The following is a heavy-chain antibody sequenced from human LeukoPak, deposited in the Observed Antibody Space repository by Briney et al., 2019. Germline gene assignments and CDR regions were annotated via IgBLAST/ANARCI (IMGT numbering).Heavy chain of an antibody. Sequence: GGSLRLSCAASGFTFSSYSMNWVRQAPGKGLEWVSSISSSSSYIYYADSVKGRFTISRDNAKNSLYLQMNSLRAEDTAVYYCARDLALWFGSPGGYWFDPWGQGTLVTVSS. CDR2: ISSSSSYI. CDR3: ARDLALWFGSPGGYWFDP. D-gene: IGHD3-10*01. J-gene: IGHJ5*02. V-gene: IGHV3-21*01. CDR1: GFTFSSYS.